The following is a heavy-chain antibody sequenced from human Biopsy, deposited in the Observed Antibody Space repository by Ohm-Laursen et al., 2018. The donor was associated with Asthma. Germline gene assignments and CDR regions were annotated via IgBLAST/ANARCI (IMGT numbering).Heavy chain of an antibody. J-gene: IGHJ4*02. V-gene: IGHV1-46*01. CDR2: INPSGGST. D-gene: IGHD6-13*01. CDR3: AKHQLVRYLDY. CDR1: GYTFTSYY. Sequence: GASVKVSCKSSGYTFTSYYMHWVRQAPGQGLEWMGIINPSGGSTSYAQKFQGRVTMTRDTSTSTVYMELSSLRSEDTAVYYCAKHQLVRYLDYWGQGTLVTVSS.